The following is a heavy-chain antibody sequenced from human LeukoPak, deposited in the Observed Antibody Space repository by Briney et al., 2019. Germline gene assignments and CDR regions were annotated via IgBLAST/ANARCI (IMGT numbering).Heavy chain of an antibody. Sequence: SETLSLTCAVYGGSFSGYYWSWIRQPPGKGLEWIGEINHSGSTNYNPSLKSRVTISVDTSKNQFSLKLSSVTAADTALYYCASAVAGTTDWGQGTLVTVSS. J-gene: IGHJ4*02. D-gene: IGHD6-19*01. V-gene: IGHV4-34*01. CDR2: INHSGST. CDR3: ASAVAGTTD. CDR1: GGSFSGYY.